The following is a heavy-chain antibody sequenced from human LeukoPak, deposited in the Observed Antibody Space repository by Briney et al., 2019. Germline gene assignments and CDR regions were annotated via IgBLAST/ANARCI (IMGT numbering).Heavy chain of an antibody. Sequence: SETLSLTCTVSGYSISSGYHWGWIRQPPGKGLEWIGSSYYSGSTNYNPSLKSRVTISVDTSKNQFSLKLSSVTAADTAVYYCARGGYSGYKIDYWGQGTLVTVSS. CDR3: ARGGYSGYKIDY. D-gene: IGHD5-12*01. CDR1: GYSISSGYH. V-gene: IGHV4-38-2*02. CDR2: SYYSGST. J-gene: IGHJ4*02.